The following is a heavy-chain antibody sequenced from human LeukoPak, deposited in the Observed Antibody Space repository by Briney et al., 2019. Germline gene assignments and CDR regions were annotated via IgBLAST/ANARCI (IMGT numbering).Heavy chain of an antibody. J-gene: IGHJ4*02. CDR1: GGSISSSSYY. CDR2: IYHSGST. D-gene: IGHD1-26*01. V-gene: IGHV4-39*07. Sequence: SETLSLTCTVSGGSISSSSYYWGWIRQPPGKGLEWIGSIYHSGSTYYNPSLKSRVTISVDTSKNQFSLKLSSVTAADTAVYYCASGYSGSYRLGFDYWGQGTLVTVSS. CDR3: ASGYSGSYRLGFDY.